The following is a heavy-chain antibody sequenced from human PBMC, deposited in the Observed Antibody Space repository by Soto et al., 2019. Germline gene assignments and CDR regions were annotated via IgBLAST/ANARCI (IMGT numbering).Heavy chain of an antibody. Sequence: SETLSLTCTVSGGSISSYRLSWIRQRAWKGLEWIGRISNNGNTKYNPSLKSRVTLSVDRSRNHFSLNLRSVTTADTALYYCARATSYDFWSGYVGFDPWGQGTLVTVSS. J-gene: IGHJ5*02. CDR1: GGSISSYR. CDR3: ARATSYDFWSGYVGFDP. D-gene: IGHD3-3*01. V-gene: IGHV4-4*07. CDR2: ISNNGNT.